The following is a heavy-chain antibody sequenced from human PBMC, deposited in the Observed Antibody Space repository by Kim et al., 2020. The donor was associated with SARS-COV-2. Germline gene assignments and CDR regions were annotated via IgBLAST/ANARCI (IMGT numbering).Heavy chain of an antibody. CDR3: ARVLGSSGAFDI. Sequence: GGSLRLSCAASGCTFSSYDMHWVRQATGKGMEWVSAIGTAGDTYYPGSVKGRFTISRENAKNSLYLQMNSLRAGDTAVYYCARVLGSSGAFDIWGQGTMVTVSS. J-gene: IGHJ3*02. CDR1: GCTFSSYD. CDR2: IGTAGDT. V-gene: IGHV3-13*04. D-gene: IGHD6-19*01.